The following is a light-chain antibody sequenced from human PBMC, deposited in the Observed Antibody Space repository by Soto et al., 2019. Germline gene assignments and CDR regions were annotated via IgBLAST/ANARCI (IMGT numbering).Light chain of an antibody. Sequence: GDRVTITCRASQSISSWLAWYQQKPGKAPKLLIYDASSLESGVPSRFSGSGSGTDFTLTISSLEPEDSAIYYCQQRNIWPPVTFGQGTRLEI. CDR3: QQRNIWPPVT. V-gene: IGKV1-5*01. J-gene: IGKJ5*01. CDR2: DAS. CDR1: QSISSW.